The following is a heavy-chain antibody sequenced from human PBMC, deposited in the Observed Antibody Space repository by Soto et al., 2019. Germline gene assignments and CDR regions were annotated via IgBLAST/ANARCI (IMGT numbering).Heavy chain of an antibody. J-gene: IGHJ5*02. CDR3: XXXXXXXXXSXFDP. V-gene: IGHV3-21*01. Sequence: EAQVVESGGGLVKPGGSLRLSCRFTFSMYSMNWVRQAPGKGLEWVASISSGGDYIKYADSVKGRFTISRDNAENXXXXXXXXXXXXXXXXXXXXXXXXXXXXSXFDPWGQGTLVTVSS. CDR1: FTFSMYS. CDR2: ISSGGDYI.